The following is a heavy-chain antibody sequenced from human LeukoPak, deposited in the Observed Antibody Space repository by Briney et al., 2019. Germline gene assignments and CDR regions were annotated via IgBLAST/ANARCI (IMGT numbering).Heavy chain of an antibody. CDR2: ISGSGGGT. CDR3: AKSMSGYYRPFDF. Sequence: PGGSLRLSCATSGFIFSNFAMSWVRQAPGKGLEWVSLISGSGGGTYYADSVKGWFTVSRDNSKNTLFLQMNSLRAEDTALYYCAKSMSGYYRPFDFWGQGTLVTVSS. D-gene: IGHD3-22*01. V-gene: IGHV3-23*01. CDR1: GFIFSNFA. J-gene: IGHJ4*02.